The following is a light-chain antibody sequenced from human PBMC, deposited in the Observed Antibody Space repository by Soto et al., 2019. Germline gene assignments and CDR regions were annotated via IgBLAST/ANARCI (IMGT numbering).Light chain of an antibody. J-gene: IGKJ4*01. CDR3: QQYNNWPLT. CDR2: GAS. V-gene: IGKV3-15*01. Sequence: IVLTQSPATLSVSPGERATLSCRASQSVTSNLAWYQQKPGQPPRRLIYGASTRATGIPARFSGSGSGTEFTLTISSLQSEDFAVYYCQQYNNWPLTFGGGTKVDIK. CDR1: QSVTSN.